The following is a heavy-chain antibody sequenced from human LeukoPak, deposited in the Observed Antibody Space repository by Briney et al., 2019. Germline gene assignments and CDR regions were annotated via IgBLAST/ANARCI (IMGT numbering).Heavy chain of an antibody. CDR2: IYYTGTT. CDR1: GGSISSSLYF. Sequence: PSETLSLTCSVSGGSISSSLYFWGWIRQPPGKGLEWIGNIYYTGTTYYKPSFNSRVTILVDTSKNQFSLKLRSVTAADTAVYYCARDRYYYDSSGYKYMDVWGKGTTVTVSS. J-gene: IGHJ6*03. V-gene: IGHV4-39*07. CDR3: ARDRYYYDSSGYKYMDV. D-gene: IGHD3-22*01.